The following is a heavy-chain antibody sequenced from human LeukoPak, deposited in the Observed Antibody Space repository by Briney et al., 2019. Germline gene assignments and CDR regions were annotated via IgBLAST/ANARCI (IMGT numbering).Heavy chain of an antibody. CDR2: INTSGAST. V-gene: IGHV1-46*01. Sequence: ASVKVSCKASGYTFTSYYMHWVRQAPGQGLEWMGMINTSGASTAYAQKFQGRVTTTRDISTSTVDMELSSLRSEDTAVYYCARARPGYCISTSCFFDYWGQGTLVTVSS. CDR1: GYTFTSYY. D-gene: IGHD2-2*01. CDR3: ARARPGYCISTSCFFDY. J-gene: IGHJ4*02.